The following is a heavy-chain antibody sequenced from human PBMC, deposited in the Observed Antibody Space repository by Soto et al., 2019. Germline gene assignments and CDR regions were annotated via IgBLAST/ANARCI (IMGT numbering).Heavy chain of an antibody. Sequence: SETLSLTCTVAGGSISSGGYSWTWIRQPPGKGLEWIGYTYQSGSAYYNPSLKSRVTISVDRSKNQFSLNLTSVTAADTAVYYCARDYYGMDVWGQGTTVTVSS. CDR2: TYQSGSA. CDR1: GGSISSGGYS. CDR3: ARDYYGMDV. V-gene: IGHV4-30-2*01. J-gene: IGHJ6*02.